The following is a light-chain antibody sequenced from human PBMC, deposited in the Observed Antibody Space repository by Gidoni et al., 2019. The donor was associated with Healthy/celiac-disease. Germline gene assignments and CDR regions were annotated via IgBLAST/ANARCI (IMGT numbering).Light chain of an antibody. CDR2: AAS. Sequence: IQLTQSPSSLSASVGDRVTITCRASQGISSYLAWYQQKPGKAPKLLIYAASTLQSGVPSRFSGSGSGTYFTLTISSLQPEDFATYYCQQLNSYPYTFXXXTKLEIK. V-gene: IGKV1-9*01. CDR3: QQLNSYPYT. J-gene: IGKJ2*01. CDR1: QGISSY.